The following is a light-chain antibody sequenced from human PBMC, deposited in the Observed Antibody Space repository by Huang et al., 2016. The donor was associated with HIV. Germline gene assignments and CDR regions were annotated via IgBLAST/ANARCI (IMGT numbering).Light chain of an antibody. CDR2: AAS. J-gene: IGKJ1*01. V-gene: IGKV3-15*01. Sequence: EIVMTQSPATLSVSPGERATLSCRASQSVSSNLAWYQQKPGQAPRLLIDAASTRATGIPARFSGSGSGTEVTLTISSLQSEDFAVYYCQQYNNWPRTFGQGTKVEIK. CDR3: QQYNNWPRT. CDR1: QSVSSN.